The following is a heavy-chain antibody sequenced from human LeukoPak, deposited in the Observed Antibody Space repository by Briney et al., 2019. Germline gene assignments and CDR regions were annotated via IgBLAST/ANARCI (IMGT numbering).Heavy chain of an antibody. CDR1: GGSISRYY. V-gene: IGHV4-59*01. Sequence: PSETLSLTCTVSGGSISRYYWIWIRQPPGNGPEWIGYIYYSGSTNYNPSLKSRVTISVDTSKNQFSLKLSSVTAADTAVYYCARIGVDTATDYWGQGTLGTVSS. CDR2: IYYSGST. D-gene: IGHD5-18*01. J-gene: IGHJ4*02. CDR3: ARIGVDTATDY.